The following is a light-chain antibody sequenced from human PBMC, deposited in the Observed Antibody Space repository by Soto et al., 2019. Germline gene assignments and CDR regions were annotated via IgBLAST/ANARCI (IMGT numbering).Light chain of an antibody. CDR1: QSVSSN. Sequence: EIVKTQSPATLSVSPGERDTLSCRASQSVSSNLAWYQQKPGQAPRLLIYGASTRATGIPARFSGSGSGTEFTLTISGLQSEDFAVYYCQQYDNWPRTFGQGTKVDIK. J-gene: IGKJ1*01. V-gene: IGKV3-15*01. CDR3: QQYDNWPRT. CDR2: GAS.